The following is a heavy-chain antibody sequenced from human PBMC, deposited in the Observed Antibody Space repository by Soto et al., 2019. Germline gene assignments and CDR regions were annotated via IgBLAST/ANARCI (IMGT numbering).Heavy chain of an antibody. D-gene: IGHD2-15*01. J-gene: IGHJ4*02. Sequence: EVQLVDSGGGLVQPGRSLRLSCTASGFTFGDYAMIWVRQAPGKGLEWVGYITSKTYGGTTDYAASVKGRFTISRDDSKSGVYLQMNSLKTEDTAIYYFTRLPPERRGYCSGGSCYPFDYWGQGTLVTVSS. CDR1: GFTFGDYA. CDR3: TRLPPERRGYCSGGSCYPFDY. CDR2: ITSKTYGGTT. V-gene: IGHV3-49*04.